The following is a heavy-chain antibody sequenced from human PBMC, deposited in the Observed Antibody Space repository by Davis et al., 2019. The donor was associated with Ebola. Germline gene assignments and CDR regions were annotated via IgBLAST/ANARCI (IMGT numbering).Heavy chain of an antibody. CDR1: GGSFSGYY. J-gene: IGHJ6*02. D-gene: IGHD2-2*01. CDR2: INHSGST. V-gene: IGHV4-34*01. CDR3: AGVDDIVVVDGMDV. Sequence: SETLSLTCAVYGGSFSGYYWSWIRQPPGKGLEWIGEINHSGSTNYNPSLKSRVTISVDTSKNQFSLKLSSVTAADTAVYYCAGVDDIVVVDGMDVWGQGTTVTVSS.